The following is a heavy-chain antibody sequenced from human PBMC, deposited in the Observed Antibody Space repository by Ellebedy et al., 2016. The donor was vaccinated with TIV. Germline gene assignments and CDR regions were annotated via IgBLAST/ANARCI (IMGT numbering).Heavy chain of an antibody. V-gene: IGHV4-59*02. CDR3: ARDGDNDVLASGMDV. J-gene: IGHJ6*01. D-gene: IGHD2-8*01. CDR2: ISYTGST. CDR1: GNSVSSYY. Sequence: MPSETLSLTCTVSGNSVSSYYWSWIRQPPGKELEWIGYISYTGSTNYNPSLKSRVTISIDTSKNQLSLNLHSVTAADTAVYFCARDGDNDVLASGMDVWGQGTTVTVSS.